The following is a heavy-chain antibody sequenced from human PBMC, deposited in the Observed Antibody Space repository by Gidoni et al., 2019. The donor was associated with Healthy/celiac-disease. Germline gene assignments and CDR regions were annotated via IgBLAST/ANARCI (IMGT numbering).Heavy chain of an antibody. D-gene: IGHD2-2*03. V-gene: IGHV4-34*01. Sequence: QLQLQHWGAGLLTPSETLSLPCPVYGGSFRGYYWSCIRQTPGKGLEWIGEINHSGSTNYNPSIKSRVTISVDTSKNQFSLKLSYVTAADTAVYYCARRVDIVVVPAAFFDYWGQGTLVTVSS. J-gene: IGHJ4*02. CDR1: GGSFRGYY. CDR3: ARRVDIVVVPAAFFDY. CDR2: INHSGST.